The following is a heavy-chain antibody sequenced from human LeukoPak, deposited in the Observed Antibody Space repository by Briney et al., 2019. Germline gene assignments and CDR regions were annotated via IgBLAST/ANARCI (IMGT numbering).Heavy chain of an antibody. V-gene: IGHV3-33*01. Sequence: GGSLRLSCAASGFTLSSYGIHWVHQAPGKGLEWVAVIWYDGTNRYYVDSVRGRFTISRDNSKNTLYLQMNSLRAEDTAVYYCARGGHDYYDRSGYYYMSAFDIWGQGTMVTVSS. D-gene: IGHD3-22*01. J-gene: IGHJ3*02. CDR2: IWYDGTNR. CDR3: ARGGHDYYDRSGYYYMSAFDI. CDR1: GFTLSSYG.